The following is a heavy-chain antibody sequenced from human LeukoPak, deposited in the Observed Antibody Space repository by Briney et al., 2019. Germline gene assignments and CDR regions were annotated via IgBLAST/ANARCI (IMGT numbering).Heavy chain of an antibody. J-gene: IGHJ5*02. V-gene: IGHV3-33*01. CDR3: ARDPQQLVLVWWFDP. CDR2: IWYDGSNK. Sequence: GGSLRLSCAASGFTFSSYGMHWVRQAPGKGLEWVAVIWYDGSNKYYADFVKGRFTISRDNSKNTLYLQMNSLRAEDTAVYYCARDPQQLVLVWWFDPWGQGTLVTVSS. D-gene: IGHD6-13*01. CDR1: GFTFSSYG.